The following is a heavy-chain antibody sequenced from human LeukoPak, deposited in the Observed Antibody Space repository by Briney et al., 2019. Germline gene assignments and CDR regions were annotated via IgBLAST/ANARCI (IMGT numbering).Heavy chain of an antibody. CDR3: ARYGPEKVLDY. J-gene: IGHJ4*02. D-gene: IGHD3-10*01. CDR2: IWDDGREK. Sequence: GRSLRLSCAASGFTFRSYGMHWVRQAAGKGLEWVAVIWDDGREKYYVDSVKGRFTISRDNSKDTLYLQMNSLRVEDSAVYYCARYGPEKVLDYWGRGTLVAVSS. V-gene: IGHV3-33*01. CDR1: GFTFRSYG.